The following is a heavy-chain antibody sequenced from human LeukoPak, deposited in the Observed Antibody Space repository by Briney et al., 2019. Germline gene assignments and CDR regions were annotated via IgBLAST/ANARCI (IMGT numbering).Heavy chain of an antibody. V-gene: IGHV4-30-4*01. D-gene: IGHD3-22*01. J-gene: IGHJ5*02. Sequence: PSETLSLTCTVSGGSISSGDYYWSWIRQPPGKGLEWIAYMYYSGSTYYNPSLKSRVTMSADTSKNQLTLKLSSVTAADTTVYYCARPYYYDSRIDPWGQGILVTVSS. CDR1: GGSISSGDYY. CDR2: MYYSGST. CDR3: ARPYYYDSRIDP.